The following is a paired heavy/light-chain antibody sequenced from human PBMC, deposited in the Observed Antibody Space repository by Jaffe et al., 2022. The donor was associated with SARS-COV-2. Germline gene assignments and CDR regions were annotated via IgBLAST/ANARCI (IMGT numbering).Heavy chain of an antibody. Sequence: QVQLQQWGAGLLKASETLSLTCAVYGGSFSAYYWNWIRQSPGKGLEWIAEINHSGSTTYNPSLKSRVTISVDTSKNQFFLRLTSVTAADTATYYCARGRAGPHMDVWGKGTTVTVSS. CDR1: GGSFSAYY. CDR3: ARGRAGPHMDV. V-gene: IGHV4-34*02. D-gene: IGHD6-19*01. J-gene: IGHJ6*03. CDR2: INHSGST.
Light chain of an antibody. J-gene: IGLJ2*01. CDR2: GDN. Sequence: QSVLTQPPSVSGAPGQRVTISCTGSISNIGTAYDVHWYQQVPGTPPKLLIYGDNNRPSGVPDRFAGSKSGTSASLAITGLQAEDEAHYYCQSYDSSLRVVFGGGTKLTVL. CDR3: QSYDSSLRVV. CDR1: ISNIGTAYD. V-gene: IGLV1-40*01.